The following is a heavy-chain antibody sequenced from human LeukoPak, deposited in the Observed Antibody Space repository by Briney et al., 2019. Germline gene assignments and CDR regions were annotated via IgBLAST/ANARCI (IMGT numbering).Heavy chain of an antibody. D-gene: IGHD6-6*01. CDR3: ARDQDAAARYYYYYYYMDV. V-gene: IGHV3-20*04. CDR2: INWNGGST. Sequence: PGGSLRLSCAASGFTFDNYAMHWVRQAPGKGLEWVSGINWNGGSTGYADSVKGRFTISRDNAKNSLYLQMNSLRAEDTALYYCARDQDAAARYYYYYYYMDVWGKGTTVTVSS. J-gene: IGHJ6*03. CDR1: GFTFDNYA.